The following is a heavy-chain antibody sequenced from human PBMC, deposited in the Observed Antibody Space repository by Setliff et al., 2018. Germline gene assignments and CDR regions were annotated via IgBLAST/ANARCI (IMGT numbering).Heavy chain of an antibody. J-gene: IGHJ5*02. CDR2: IYTGGST. D-gene: IGHD3-3*01. CDR1: GGSINSGTYY. CDR3: ARGRGLEWLPESWFDP. Sequence: SETLSLTCTVSGGSINSGTYYWSWFRQSAGKGLEWIGRIYTGGSTNYNPSLKSRATISLDTSKNHFSLTLTSVTAADTAVYYCARGRGLEWLPESWFDPWGQGTLVTVSS. V-gene: IGHV4-61*02.